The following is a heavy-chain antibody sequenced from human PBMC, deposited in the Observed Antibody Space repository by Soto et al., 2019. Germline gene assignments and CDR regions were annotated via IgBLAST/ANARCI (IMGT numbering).Heavy chain of an antibody. V-gene: IGHV1-69*08. CDR2: IIPIRGIA. CDR1: GGTFSSYT. CDR3: ARDRGDGYNFG. J-gene: IGHJ4*02. Sequence: QVQLVQSGAEVKKPGSSVKVSCKASGGTFSSYTISWVRQAPGQGLEWMGRIIPIRGIANYAQKFQGRVTITADKSTSTAYMELSSLRSEDTAVYYCARDRGDGYNFGWGQGTLVTVSS. D-gene: IGHD5-12*01.